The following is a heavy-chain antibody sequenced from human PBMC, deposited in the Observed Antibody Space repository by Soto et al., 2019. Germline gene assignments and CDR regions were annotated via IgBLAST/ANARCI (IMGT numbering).Heavy chain of an antibody. D-gene: IGHD6-13*01. Sequence: QVQLVQSGAEVKKPGASVKVSCRTSGYTFTHYYIHWVRQAPGQGLEWLGIINPASGSTNYAQDFQGTVTLTMDTSTTTVYMELSGLRAEDTAIFYCARDGAAGDHWGQGTLVTVSS. J-gene: IGHJ4*02. CDR1: GYTFTHYY. V-gene: IGHV1-46*01. CDR3: ARDGAAGDH. CDR2: INPASGST.